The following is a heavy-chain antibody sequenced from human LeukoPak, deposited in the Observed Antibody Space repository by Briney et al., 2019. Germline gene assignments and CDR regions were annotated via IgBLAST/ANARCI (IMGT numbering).Heavy chain of an antibody. Sequence: ASVKVSCKASGGTFSSYAISWVRQAPGQGLEWMGGIIPIFGTANYAQKFQGRVTITTDESTSTAYMELSSLRSEDTAVYYCSSGSYHYYYYMDVWGKGTTVTVSS. D-gene: IGHD1-26*01. J-gene: IGHJ6*03. V-gene: IGHV1-69*05. CDR1: GGTFSSYA. CDR2: IIPIFGTA. CDR3: SSGSYHYYYYMDV.